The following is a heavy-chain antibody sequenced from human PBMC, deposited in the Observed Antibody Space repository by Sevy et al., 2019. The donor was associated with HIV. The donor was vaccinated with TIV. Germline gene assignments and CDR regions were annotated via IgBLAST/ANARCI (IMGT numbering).Heavy chain of an antibody. CDR2: ISGSGDST. Sequence: GGSLRLSCAASGFTFSNYAMSWVRQAPGKGLEGVSDISGSGDSTYYADSVKGRFTISRDNSKNTLYLQMSSLRADDRAVYYCAKLYYDFWSGYYPHTFDFWGQGTMVTVSS. CDR3: AKLYYDFWSGYYPHTFDF. V-gene: IGHV3-23*01. CDR1: GFTFSNYA. D-gene: IGHD3-3*01. J-gene: IGHJ3*01.